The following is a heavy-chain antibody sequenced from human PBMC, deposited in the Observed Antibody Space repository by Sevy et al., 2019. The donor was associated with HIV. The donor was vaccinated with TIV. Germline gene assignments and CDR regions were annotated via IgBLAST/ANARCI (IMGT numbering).Heavy chain of an antibody. CDR1: GFTFSTYA. V-gene: IGHV3-23*01. Sequence: GGSLRLSCAVSGFTFSTYAMSWVRQAPGKGLEWVSAISGSGGSTYYADSVKGRFTISRDNSKNTLYLEMNSLRAEDTALYHCAKETSVTVGAFDIWGQGTMVTVSS. J-gene: IGHJ3*02. D-gene: IGHD2-2*01. CDR3: AKETSVTVGAFDI. CDR2: ISGSGGST.